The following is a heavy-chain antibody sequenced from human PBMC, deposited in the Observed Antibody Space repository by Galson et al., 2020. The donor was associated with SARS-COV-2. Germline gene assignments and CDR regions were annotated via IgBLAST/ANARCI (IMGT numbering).Heavy chain of an antibody. CDR2: IFQSGTT. V-gene: IGHV4-30-2*01. J-gene: IGHJ5*02. Sequence: SETLSLTCTVSGGSIKSCVNSWSWVRPAPGTGLEWIGGIFQSGTTSYNPSLRGLPSIWLDRSKNQFSLELRSVTAADSVVYYCARHGGRHSHENWFDPWGQGTPVSVSS. D-gene: IGHD3-16*01. CDR1: GGSIKSCVNS. CDR3: ARHGGRHSHENWFDP.